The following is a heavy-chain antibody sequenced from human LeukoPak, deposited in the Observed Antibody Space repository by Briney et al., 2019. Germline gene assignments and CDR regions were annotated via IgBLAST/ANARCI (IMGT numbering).Heavy chain of an antibody. CDR1: GFTVSSNY. CDR2: IYSGGST. Sequence: GGSLRLSCAASGFTVSSNYMSWVRQAPGKGLESVSVIYSGGSTYYADSVKGRFTISRDNSKNTLYLQMNSLRAEDTAVYYCARSSYSSGWFDAFDIWGQGTMVTVSS. D-gene: IGHD6-19*01. V-gene: IGHV3-66*01. CDR3: ARSSYSSGWFDAFDI. J-gene: IGHJ3*02.